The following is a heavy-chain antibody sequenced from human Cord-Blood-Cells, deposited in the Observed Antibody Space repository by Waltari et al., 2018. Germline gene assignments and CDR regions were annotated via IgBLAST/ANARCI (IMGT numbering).Heavy chain of an antibody. J-gene: IGHJ4*02. CDR1: GGSFSGYY. V-gene: IGHV4-34*01. CDR3: ARRHYTVVTPFDY. D-gene: IGHD2-21*02. CDR2: INHSGIT. Sequence: QVQLQQWGAGLLKPSETLSLTCAAYGGSFSGYYWSWIRQPPGKGLEWIGEINHSGITNYNPSLKSRVTISVDTSKNQFSLKLSSVTAADTAVYYCARRHYTVVTPFDYWGQGTLVTVSS.